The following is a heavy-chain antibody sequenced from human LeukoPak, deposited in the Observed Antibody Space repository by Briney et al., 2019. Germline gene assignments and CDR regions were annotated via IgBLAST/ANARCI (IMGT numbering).Heavy chain of an antibody. CDR2: DNVGDT. CDR1: AFTVSTGA. D-gene: IGHD5-12*01. CDR3: AKEAGYSGYDYPDY. J-gene: IGHJ4*02. V-gene: IGHV3-23*01. Sequence: GGCLRLSCATSAFTVSTGAMSWVRQAPGEGLEWVSFDNVGDTYYRDSVKGRFTISRDNSKHTLYLQMNSLRAEDTAVYYCAKEAGYSGYDYPDYWGQGTLVTVSS.